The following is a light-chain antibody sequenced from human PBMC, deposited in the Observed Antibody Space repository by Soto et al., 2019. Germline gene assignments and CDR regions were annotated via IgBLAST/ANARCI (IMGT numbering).Light chain of an antibody. CDR2: SND. J-gene: IGLJ1*01. CDR1: SSNIRSNV. V-gene: IGLV1-44*01. CDR3: AAWDDSLTAHV. Sequence: QSVLTQPPSASGTPGQRVTISCSGSSSNIRSNVVSWYQQLPGTAPKLLIYSNDQRPSGVPDRFSGSKSGTSASLAISGLQYEDEADYYCAAWDDSLTAHVVGVGNTVTV.